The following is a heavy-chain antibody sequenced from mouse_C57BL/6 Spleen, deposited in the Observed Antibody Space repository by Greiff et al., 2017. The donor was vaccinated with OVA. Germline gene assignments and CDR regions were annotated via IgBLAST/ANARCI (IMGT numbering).Heavy chain of an antibody. CDR1: GYTFTSYW. CDR3: ARSLLRGAIDY. Sequence: QVQLQQPGAELVMPGASVKLSCKASGYTFTSYWMHWVKQRPGQGLEWIGEIDPSDSYTNYNQKFKGKSTLTVDKSSSTAYMQLSSLTSEDSAVYYCARSLLRGAIDYWGQGTSVTVSS. J-gene: IGHJ4*01. CDR2: IDPSDSYT. V-gene: IGHV1-69*01. D-gene: IGHD1-1*01.